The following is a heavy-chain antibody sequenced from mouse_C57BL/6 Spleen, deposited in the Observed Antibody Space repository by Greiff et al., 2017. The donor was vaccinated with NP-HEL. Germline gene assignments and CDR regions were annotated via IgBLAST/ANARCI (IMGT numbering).Heavy chain of an antibody. Sequence: VQLQQSGAELVRPGASVKLSCTASGFTIKDDYMHWVKQRPEQGLEWIGWIDPENGDTEYAAKFQGKATITADKSSNTAYLQLSSLTSEETAVYYGAAFDYYGSSPLAYGGKGTLVTVSA. CDR3: AAFDYYGSSPLAY. CDR1: GFTIKDDY. V-gene: IGHV14-4*01. D-gene: IGHD1-1*01. CDR2: IDPENGDT. J-gene: IGHJ3*01.